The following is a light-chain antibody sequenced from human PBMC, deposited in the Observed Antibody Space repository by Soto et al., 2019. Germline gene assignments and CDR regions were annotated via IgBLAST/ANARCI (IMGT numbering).Light chain of an antibody. J-gene: IGKJ2*01. V-gene: IGKV4-1*01. CDR3: HQFYSTPYT. CDR1: QNILYSSNNNNY. CDR2: WAS. Sequence: DIVMTQSPDSLAVSLGERATINCKSSQNILYSSNNNNYLAWYQQKPGQPPRLLIYWASTREFGVPDRFSGSGSGTDFTLTISILQAEDVAVYYCHQFYSTPYTFGQGTKLEIK.